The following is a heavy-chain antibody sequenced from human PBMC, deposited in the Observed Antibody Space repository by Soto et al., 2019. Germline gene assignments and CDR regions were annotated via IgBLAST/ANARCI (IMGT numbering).Heavy chain of an antibody. J-gene: IGHJ5*02. CDR3: AREYCSCTSCYQPWFDP. Sequence: AGGSLRLSCAASGFTFDDYGMSWVRQAPGKGLEWVSGINWNGGSTGYADSVKGRFTISRDNAKNSLYLQMNSLRAEDTALYHCAREYCSCTSCYQPWFDPWGQGTLVTVSS. V-gene: IGHV3-20*01. D-gene: IGHD2-2*01. CDR2: INWNGGST. CDR1: GFTFDDYG.